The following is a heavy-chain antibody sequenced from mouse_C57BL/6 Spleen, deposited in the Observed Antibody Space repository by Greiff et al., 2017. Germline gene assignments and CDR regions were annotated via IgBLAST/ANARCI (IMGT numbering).Heavy chain of an antibody. CDR1: GYAFSSSW. CDR2: IYPGDGDT. CDR3: AREGVTTNYFDY. V-gene: IGHV1-82*01. D-gene: IGHD2-2*01. Sequence: QVQLQQSGPELVKPGASVKISCKASGYAFSSSWMNWVKQRPGTGLEWIGRIYPGDGDTNYNGKFKGKATLTADKSSSTAYMQLSSLTSEDSAVYFCAREGVTTNYFDYWGQGTTLTVSS. J-gene: IGHJ2*01.